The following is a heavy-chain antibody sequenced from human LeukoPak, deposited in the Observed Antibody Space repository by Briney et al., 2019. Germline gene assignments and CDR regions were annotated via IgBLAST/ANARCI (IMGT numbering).Heavy chain of an antibody. Sequence: PGGSLRLSCAASGFTFSHYGMHWVRQTPGAGLEWVAVIWSDGSDKYYAKSVKGRFTISRDNSKNSLFLQMNSLRAEDTAVYYCAKDARRGFDYSNSLQNWGQGILVTVSP. V-gene: IGHV3-33*06. CDR2: IWSDGSDK. CDR3: AKDARRGFDYSNSLQN. D-gene: IGHD4-11*01. CDR1: GFTFSHYG. J-gene: IGHJ1*01.